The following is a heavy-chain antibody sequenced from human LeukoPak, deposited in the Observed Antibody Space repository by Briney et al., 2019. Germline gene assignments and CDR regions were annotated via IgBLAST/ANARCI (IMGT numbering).Heavy chain of an antibody. CDR2: IYPSGST. D-gene: IGHD1-26*01. Sequence: SETLSLTCTVSGGSISRYYWSWIRQPAGKGLEWIGLIYPSGSTNYNLSLKSRATMSVDTSKNQFSLKVNSVTAADTAVYYCARGGASSLPFDYWGQGTLVTVSS. CDR1: GGSISRYY. CDR3: ARGGASSLPFDY. V-gene: IGHV4-4*07. J-gene: IGHJ4*02.